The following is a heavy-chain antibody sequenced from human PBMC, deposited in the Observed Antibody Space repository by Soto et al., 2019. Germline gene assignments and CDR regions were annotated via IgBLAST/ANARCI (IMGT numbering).Heavy chain of an antibody. CDR2: IWYDGSNK. D-gene: IGHD6-6*01. CDR1: GFTFSSYG. Sequence: TGGSLRLSCAASGFTFSSYGVHWVRQAPGKGLEWVAVIWYDGSNKYYADSVKGRFTISRDNSKNTLYLQMNSLRAEDTAVYYCARDSFEYSSSSLYDYWGQGTLVTVS. CDR3: ARDSFEYSSSSLYDY. V-gene: IGHV3-33*01. J-gene: IGHJ4*02.